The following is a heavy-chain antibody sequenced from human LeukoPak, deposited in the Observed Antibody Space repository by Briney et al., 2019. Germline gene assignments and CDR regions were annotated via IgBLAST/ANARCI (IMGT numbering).Heavy chain of an antibody. CDR1: GYTFTGYY. Sequence: ASVRVSCKASGYTFTGYYMHWVRQAPGQGLEWMGWINPNSGGTNYAQKFQGRVTMTRDTSISTAYMELSRLRSDDTAVYYCARSGSRVGPTPKLDYWGQGTLVTVSS. CDR3: ARSGSRVGPTPKLDY. V-gene: IGHV1-2*02. CDR2: INPNSGGT. J-gene: IGHJ4*02. D-gene: IGHD1-26*01.